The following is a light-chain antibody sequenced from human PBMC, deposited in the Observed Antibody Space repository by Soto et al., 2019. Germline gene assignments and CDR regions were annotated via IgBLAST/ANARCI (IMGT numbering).Light chain of an antibody. J-gene: IGKJ5*01. Sequence: ELVLPQSPATLSLSPGERATLSCSASQSVSSSLAWYQQKPGQAPRLLIYDASNRATGIPARFSGSGSGTDFTRNISSLEPEDFAVEYGQQRINWPITFGQGTRLEIK. CDR1: QSVSSS. CDR2: DAS. CDR3: QQRINWPIT. V-gene: IGKV3-11*01.